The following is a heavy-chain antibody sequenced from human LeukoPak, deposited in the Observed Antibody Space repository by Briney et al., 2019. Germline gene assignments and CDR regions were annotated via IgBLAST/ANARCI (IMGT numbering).Heavy chain of an antibody. CDR3: ARGMVRGVIKHYYYYYMDV. CDR1: GYTFTGYY. D-gene: IGHD3-10*01. V-gene: IGHV1-2*02. CDR2: INPNSGGT. Sequence: ASVKVSCKASGYTFTGYYMHWVRQAPGQGLEWMGWINPNSGGTNCAQKSQGRVTMTRDTSISTAYMELSRLRSDDTAVYYCARGMVRGVIKHYYYYYMDVWGKGTTVTVSS. J-gene: IGHJ6*03.